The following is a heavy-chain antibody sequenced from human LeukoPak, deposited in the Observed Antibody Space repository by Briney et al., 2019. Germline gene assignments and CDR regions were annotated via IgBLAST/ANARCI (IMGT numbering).Heavy chain of an antibody. CDR1: GFTFSSYW. Sequence: PGGSLRLSCAASGFTFSSYWMSWVRQAPGKGLEWVSYISSSGSTIYYADSVKGRFTISRDNAKNSLYLQMNSLRAEDTAVYYCAGLRGYAMSAFDIWGQGTMVTVSS. D-gene: IGHD5-12*01. J-gene: IGHJ3*02. V-gene: IGHV3-48*04. CDR3: AGLRGYAMSAFDI. CDR2: ISSSGSTI.